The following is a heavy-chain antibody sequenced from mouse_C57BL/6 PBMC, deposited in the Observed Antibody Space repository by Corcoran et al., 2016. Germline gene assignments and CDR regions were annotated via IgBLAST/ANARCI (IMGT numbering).Heavy chain of an antibody. J-gene: IGHJ1*03. CDR3: ARNYYGSSYWYFDV. V-gene: IGHV1-26*01. CDR2: INPNNGGT. D-gene: IGHD1-1*01. Sequence: EVQLQQSGPELVKPGASVKISCKASGYTFTDYYMNWVKQSRGKSLEWIGDINPNNGGTSYNQKFKGKATLTVDKSSSTAYMELRSLTSEDSAVYYCARNYYGSSYWYFDVWGTGTTVTVSS. CDR1: GYTFTDYY.